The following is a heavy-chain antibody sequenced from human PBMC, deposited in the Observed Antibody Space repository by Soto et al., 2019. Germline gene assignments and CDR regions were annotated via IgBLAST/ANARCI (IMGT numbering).Heavy chain of an antibody. D-gene: IGHD3-16*01. V-gene: IGHV1-18*01. CDR3: ARLGGATGVLGAY. J-gene: IGHJ4*02. CDR2: ISAYNGNT. Sequence: VQLVQSGAEVKKPGASVKVSCKASGYTFTSYGITWVRQAPGQGLEWMGWISAYNGNTNYAQKLQGRVTMTTDTSTRKAYMEVRSLRSDDTAGYYCARLGGATGVLGAYWGQGTLVTVSS. CDR1: GYTFTSYG.